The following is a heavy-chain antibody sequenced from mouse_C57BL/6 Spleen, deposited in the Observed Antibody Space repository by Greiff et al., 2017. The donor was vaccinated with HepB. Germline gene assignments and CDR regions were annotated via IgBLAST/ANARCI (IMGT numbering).Heavy chain of an antibody. D-gene: IGHD2-4*01. J-gene: IGHJ2*01. V-gene: IGHV5-16*01. CDR2: INYDGSST. CDR3: ARVYYDYDAGFFDY. CDR1: GFTFSDYY. Sequence: EVKLMESEGGLVQPGSSMKLSCTASGFTFSDYYMAWVRQVPEKGLEWVANINYDGSSTYYLDSLKSRFIISRDNAKNILYLQMSSLKSEDTATYYGARVYYDYDAGFFDYWGQGTTLTVSS.